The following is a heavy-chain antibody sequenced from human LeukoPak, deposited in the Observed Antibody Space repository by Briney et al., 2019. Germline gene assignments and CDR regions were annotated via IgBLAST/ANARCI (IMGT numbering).Heavy chain of an antibody. Sequence: GGSLRLSCAASGFTVSSNYMSWVRQAPGKGLEWVSAISGSGGSTYYADSVKGRFTISRDNSKNTLYLQVNSLRAEDTAVYYCAKDRDCSGGSCYWYYFGYWGQGTLVTVSS. CDR3: AKDRDCSGGSCYWYYFGY. CDR2: ISGSGGST. V-gene: IGHV3-23*01. D-gene: IGHD2-15*01. J-gene: IGHJ4*02. CDR1: GFTVSSNY.